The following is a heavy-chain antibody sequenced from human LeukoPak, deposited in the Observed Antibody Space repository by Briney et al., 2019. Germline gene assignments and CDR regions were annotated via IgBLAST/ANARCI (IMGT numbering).Heavy chain of an antibody. D-gene: IGHD6-6*01. V-gene: IGHV1-69*06. J-gene: IGHJ4*02. CDR2: IIPIFGTA. CDR3: ARVLGSSSSRFLGY. Sequence: GASVKVSCKASGGTFSSYAISWVRQAPGQGLEWMGGIIPIFGTANYAQKFQGRVTITADKSTSTAYMELSRLRSDDTAVYYCARVLGSSSSRFLGYWGQGTLVTVSS. CDR1: GGTFSSYA.